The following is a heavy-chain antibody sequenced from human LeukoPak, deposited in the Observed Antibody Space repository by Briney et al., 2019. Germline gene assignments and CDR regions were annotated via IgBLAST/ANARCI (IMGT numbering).Heavy chain of an antibody. CDR2: IKDDGSEK. Sequence: GGSLRLSCVASGFSFSNYWMSWVRQAPGKGLEWVATIKDDGSEKYSVQGRFIISRDNAKNSLYLQMNSLRVEDTAVYYCARRSTEDYWGQGTLVTVSS. D-gene: IGHD2-2*01. CDR1: GFSFSNYW. V-gene: IGHV3-7*01. CDR3: ARRSTEDY. J-gene: IGHJ4*02.